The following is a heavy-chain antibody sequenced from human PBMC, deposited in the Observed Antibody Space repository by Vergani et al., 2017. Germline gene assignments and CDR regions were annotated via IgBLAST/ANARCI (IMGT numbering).Heavy chain of an antibody. V-gene: IGHV3-73*01. J-gene: IGHJ4*02. Sequence: EVQMVESGGGLVKPGGSLRLSCAASGFIFSGSALHWVRQGSGKGLVWIGRIKNKANDYATAYSVSVKGRFSISRDDLKERASLQMNRLRIEDTAVYYCSSLQPDGTFYWGQGVLVTVSS. CDR3: SSLQPDGTFY. CDR2: IKNKANDYAT. CDR1: GFIFSGSA. D-gene: IGHD4-11*01.